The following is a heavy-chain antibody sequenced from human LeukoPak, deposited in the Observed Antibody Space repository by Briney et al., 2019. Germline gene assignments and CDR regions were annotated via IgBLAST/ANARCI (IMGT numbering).Heavy chain of an antibody. CDR3: ATGAMVYEY. V-gene: IGHV1-24*01. CDR1: GSTLTEIS. J-gene: IGHJ4*02. D-gene: IGHD3-10*01. Sequence: ASVKVSCKVFGSTLTEISIDWVRQAPGKGLECMGTFGPQVGETIHAQNLQGRLKMTADTSTDTAHMEVTSLQSEDTAVYYCATGAMVYEYWGQGTLVTVSS. CDR2: FGPQVGET.